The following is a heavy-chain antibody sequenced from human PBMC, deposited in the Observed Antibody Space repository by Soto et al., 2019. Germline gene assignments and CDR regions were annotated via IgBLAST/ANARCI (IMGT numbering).Heavy chain of an antibody. D-gene: IGHD3-10*01. CDR3: ARGQRNSGTHHYHFDY. Sequence: SETLSLTCTVSGGSVSTYWWSWIRQPPGKGLEWIGYIYNTGSTNYNPSLKSRVTISLDASKNQFSLKLSSVTAADTAVYYCARGQRNSGTHHYHFDYWGPGMWVTVS. V-gene: IGHV4-59*02. J-gene: IGHJ4*02. CDR2: IYNTGST. CDR1: GGSVSTYW.